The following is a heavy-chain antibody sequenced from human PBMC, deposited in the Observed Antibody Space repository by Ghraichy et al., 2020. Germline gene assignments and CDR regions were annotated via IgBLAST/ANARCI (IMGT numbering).Heavy chain of an antibody. J-gene: IGHJ2*01. D-gene: IGHD3-22*01. CDR2: INPSGGST. CDR3: ARVGGWGTMIGWYFDL. CDR1: GYTFTSYY. Sequence: ASVKVSCKASGYTFTSYYMHWVRQAPGQGLDWMGIINPSGGSTSYAQKFQGRVTMTRDTSTSTVYMELSSLRSEDTAVYYCARVGGWGTMIGWYFDLWGRGTLVTVSS. V-gene: IGHV1-46*01.